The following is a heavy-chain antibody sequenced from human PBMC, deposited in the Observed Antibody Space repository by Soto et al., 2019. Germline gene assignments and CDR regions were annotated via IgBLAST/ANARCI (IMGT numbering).Heavy chain of an antibody. Sequence: GESLKISCKGSGYSFTSYWIGWVRQMPGKGLEWMGIIYPGDSDTRYSPSFQGQVTISADKSISTAYLQWSSLKTSDTAMYYCARHSSDSSGYYFTDYYSGMDVWGQGTTVTVSS. CDR3: ARHSSDSSGYYFTDYYSGMDV. V-gene: IGHV5-51*01. CDR1: GYSFTSYW. D-gene: IGHD3-22*01. J-gene: IGHJ6*02. CDR2: IYPGDSDT.